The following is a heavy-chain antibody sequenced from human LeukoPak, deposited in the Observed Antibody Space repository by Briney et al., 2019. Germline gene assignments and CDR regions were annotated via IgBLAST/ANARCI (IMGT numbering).Heavy chain of an antibody. Sequence: SETLSLTCTVSGGSISSGGYYWSWIRQHPGKGPEWIGYIYYSGSTYYNPSLKSRVTISVDTSKNQFSLKLSSVTAADTAVYYCARESYGGNSHWYFDLWGRGTLVTVSS. CDR3: ARESYGGNSHWYFDL. CDR1: GGSISSGGYY. CDR2: IYYSGST. D-gene: IGHD4-23*01. J-gene: IGHJ2*01. V-gene: IGHV4-31*03.